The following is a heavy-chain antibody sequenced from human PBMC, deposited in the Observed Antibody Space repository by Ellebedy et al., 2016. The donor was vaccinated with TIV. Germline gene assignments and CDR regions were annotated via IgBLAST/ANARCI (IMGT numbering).Heavy chain of an antibody. CDR3: ARQSSSVDFDY. CDR2: INPNSGGT. Sequence: ASVKVPCKASGYTFTGYYMHWVRQAPGQGLEWMGWINPNSGGTNYAQKFQGWVTMTRDTSISTAYMELSRLRSDDTAVYYCARQSSSVDFDYWGQGTLVTVSS. D-gene: IGHD6-6*01. V-gene: IGHV1-2*04. J-gene: IGHJ4*02. CDR1: GYTFTGYY.